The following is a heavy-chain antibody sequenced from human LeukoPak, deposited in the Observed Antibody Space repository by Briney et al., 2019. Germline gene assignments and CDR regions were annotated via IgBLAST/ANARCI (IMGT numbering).Heavy chain of an antibody. V-gene: IGHV4-38-2*01. CDR3: ARGVTYYDFWSGYYRALNFDY. CDR1: GYSISSGYY. D-gene: IGHD3-3*01. CDR2: IYQRGST. Sequence: PSETLSLTCAVSGYSISSGYYWGWIRQPPGKGLEWIGSIYQRGSTYYNPSLKSRVTISVGTSKNKFSLKLSSVTAADTAVYYCARGVTYYDFWSGYYRALNFDYWGQGTLVTVSS. J-gene: IGHJ4*02.